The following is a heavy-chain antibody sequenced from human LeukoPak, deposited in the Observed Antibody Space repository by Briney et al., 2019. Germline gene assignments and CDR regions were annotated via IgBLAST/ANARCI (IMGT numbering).Heavy chain of an antibody. CDR3: ARGSEEYCGVDCFDFDY. Sequence: PGRSLRLSCAASGFTFSSYAMHWVRQAPGKGLEWVAVISYDGSNKYYADSVKGRFTISRDNSKNTLYLQMNSLRAEDTAVYYCARGSEEYCGVDCFDFDYWGQGTLVTVSS. CDR2: ISYDGSNK. CDR1: GFTFSSYA. V-gene: IGHV3-30-3*01. J-gene: IGHJ4*02. D-gene: IGHD2-21*02.